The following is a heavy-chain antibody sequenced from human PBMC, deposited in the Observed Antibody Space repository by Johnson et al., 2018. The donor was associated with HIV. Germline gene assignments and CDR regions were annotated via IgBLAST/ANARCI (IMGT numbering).Heavy chain of an antibody. CDR3: ARATYSNSKAHAFDI. V-gene: IGHV3-66*03. CDR1: GFTVSSNY. CDR2: SWNSGSI. D-gene: IGHD6-6*01. Sequence: VQLVESGGGLIQPGGSLRLSCAASGFTVSSNYMSWVRQAPGKGLEWVSGISWNSGSIGYADSVKGRFTISRDNAKNSLYLQMNSLRPEDTAVYYCARATYSNSKAHAFDIWGQGTMVTVSS. J-gene: IGHJ3*02.